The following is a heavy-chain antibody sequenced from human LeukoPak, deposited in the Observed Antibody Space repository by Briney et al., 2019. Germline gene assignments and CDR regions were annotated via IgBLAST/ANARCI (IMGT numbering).Heavy chain of an antibody. CDR1: GGSISSYY. CDR3: ARARPNYYDSSGPLDY. V-gene: IGHV4-59*01. J-gene: IGHJ4*02. CDR2: IYYSGST. Sequence: PSETLSLTSTVSGGSISSYYWSWIRQPPGKGLEWIGYIYYSGSTNYNPSLKSRVTISVDTSKNQFSLKLSSVTAADTAVYYCARARPNYYDSSGPLDYWGQGTLVTVSS. D-gene: IGHD3-22*01.